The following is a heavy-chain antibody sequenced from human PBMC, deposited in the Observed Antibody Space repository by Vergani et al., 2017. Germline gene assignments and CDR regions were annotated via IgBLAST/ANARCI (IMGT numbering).Heavy chain of an antibody. Sequence: QVQLQESGPGLVKPSQTLSLTCTVSGGSISSYYWSWIRQHPGKGLEWIGYIYYSGSTYYNPSLKSRVTISVDTSKNQFSLKLSSVTAADTAVYYCARESPYYYGSGLYWGQGTLVTVSS. D-gene: IGHD3-10*01. CDR2: IYYSGST. CDR1: GGSISSYY. V-gene: IGHV4-31*03. CDR3: ARESPYYYGSGLY. J-gene: IGHJ4*02.